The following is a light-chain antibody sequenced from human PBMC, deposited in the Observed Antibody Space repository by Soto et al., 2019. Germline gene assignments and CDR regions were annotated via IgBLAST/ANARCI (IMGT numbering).Light chain of an antibody. V-gene: IGKV3-20*01. CDR1: QSVSSSH. CDR2: GAS. CDR3: SEDSSLPPLP. J-gene: IGKJ4*01. Sequence: VSLTKKERATLSCRASQSVSSSHLAWYQQKPGQAPRLLIYGASSRATGIPDRFSGSGSGTDFTLTISCLVPEDFVVCYCSEDSSLPPLPFCGG.